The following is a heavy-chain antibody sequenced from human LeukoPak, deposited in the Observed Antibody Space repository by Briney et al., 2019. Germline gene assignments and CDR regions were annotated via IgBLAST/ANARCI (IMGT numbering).Heavy chain of an antibody. D-gene: IGHD3-3*01. CDR1: GFTYSSYA. CDR3: AKSPYYDFWSGYYYMDV. J-gene: IGHJ6*03. Sequence: GGSLRLSCEASGFTYSSYAMSWVRQAPGKGLEWVSAISGSGGRTYYADSVKGRFTISRDNSKNTLYLQMNSLRAEDTAVYYCAKSPYYDFWSGYYYMDVWGKGTTVTVSS. CDR2: ISGSGGRT. V-gene: IGHV3-23*01.